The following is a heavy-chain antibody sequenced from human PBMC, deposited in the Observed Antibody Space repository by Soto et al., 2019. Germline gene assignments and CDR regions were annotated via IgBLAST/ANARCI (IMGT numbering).Heavy chain of an antibody. V-gene: IGHV3-23*01. J-gene: IGHJ4*02. CDR3: AIPSGLTVTGPDY. Sequence: GGSLRLCGTATGFTFSNYAMSWVRQAPGKGLEWVSAIIGNGGDTYYADSVKGRFTISRDNSKNTLYLQMNSLRAEDTAVYYCAIPSGLTVTGPDYWGQGTLVTVSS. CDR1: GFTFSNYA. CDR2: IIGNGGDT. D-gene: IGHD6-19*01.